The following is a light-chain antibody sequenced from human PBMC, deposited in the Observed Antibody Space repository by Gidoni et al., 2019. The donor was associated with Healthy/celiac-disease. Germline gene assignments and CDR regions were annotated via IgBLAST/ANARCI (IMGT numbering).Light chain of an antibody. V-gene: IGLV2-23*03. CDR3: CSYAGSSTLVV. CDR2: EGS. J-gene: IGLJ2*01. CDR1: SSDAGSYNL. Sequence: SALTQPALASGSPGQSITTSCTGTSSDAGSYNLVSWYQQHPGKAPKLIIYEGSKRPSGVSNRFSGSKSGNTASLTISGLQAEDEADYYCCSYAGSSTLVVFGGGTKLTVL.